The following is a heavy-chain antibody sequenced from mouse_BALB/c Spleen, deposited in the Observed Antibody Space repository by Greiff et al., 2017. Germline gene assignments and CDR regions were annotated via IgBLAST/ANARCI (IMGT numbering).Heavy chain of an antibody. CDR3: TRDDGYLFAY. J-gene: IGHJ3*01. CDR1: GFTFSSYT. Sequence: EVKLVESGGGLVKPGGSLKLSCAASGFTFSSYTMSWVRQTPEKRLEWVATISSGGSYTYYPDSVKGRFTISRDNAKNTLYLQMSSLKSEDTAMYYCTRDDGYLFAYWGQGTLVTVSA. V-gene: IGHV5-6-4*01. CDR2: ISSGGSYT. D-gene: IGHD2-3*01.